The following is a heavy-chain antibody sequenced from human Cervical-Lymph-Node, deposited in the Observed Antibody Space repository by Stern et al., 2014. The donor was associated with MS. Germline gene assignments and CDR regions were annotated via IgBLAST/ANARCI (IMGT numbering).Heavy chain of an antibody. V-gene: IGHV7-4-1*02. CDR2: INTKTGNP. J-gene: IGHJ4*02. CDR1: GYNVTTYA. CDR3: ATWGAGNSPPLFY. D-gene: IGHD4-23*01. Sequence: VQLVQSGSELRKPGASVKVSCKASGYNVTTYAMNWVRQAPGQGLEWMGWINTKTGNPTFAQGFTGRFVISLDTSINTAYLQITSLKAEDSAVYYCATWGAGNSPPLFYWGQGTLVTVSS.